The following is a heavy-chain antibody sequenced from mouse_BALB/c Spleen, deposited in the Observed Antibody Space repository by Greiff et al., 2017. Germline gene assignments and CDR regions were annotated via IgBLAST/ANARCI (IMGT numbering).Heavy chain of an antibody. CDR3: TRLSYDYFDY. CDR2: IRLKSNNYAT. V-gene: IGHV6-6*02. CDR1: GFTFSNYW. J-gene: IGHJ2*01. Sequence: EVKLQESGGGLVQPGGSMKLSCVASGFTFSNYWMNWVRQSPEKGLEWVAEIRLKSNNYATHYAESVKGRFTISRDDSKSSVYLQMNNLRAEDTGIYYCTRLSYDYFDYWGQGTTLTVSS. D-gene: IGHD2-3*01.